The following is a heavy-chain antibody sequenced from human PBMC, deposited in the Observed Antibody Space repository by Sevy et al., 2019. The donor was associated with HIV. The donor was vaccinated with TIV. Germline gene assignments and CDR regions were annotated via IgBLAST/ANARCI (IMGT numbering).Heavy chain of an antibody. CDR3: TRDMYGIDS. CDR1: GFTFTNYW. J-gene: IGHJ4*02. CDR2: VDNDGSGT. Sequence: GGSLRLSCAASGFTFTNYWMHWVRQAPGKGLGWVSRVDNDGSGTNYADSVKGRFTISRDNAKNKVYLQMNSLRAEVTAVYYCTRDMYGIDSGGEATLVTAS. V-gene: IGHV3-74*01. D-gene: IGHD2-8*01.